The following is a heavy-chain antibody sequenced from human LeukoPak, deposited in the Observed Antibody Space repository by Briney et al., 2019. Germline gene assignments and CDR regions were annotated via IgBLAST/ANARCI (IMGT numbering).Heavy chain of an antibody. V-gene: IGHV3-30*02. CDR2: IRYDGSNQ. CDR1: GFTFNKYG. J-gene: IGHJ3*02. D-gene: IGHD1-1*01. CDR3: APPDIRPGYNFGYGADGFDI. Sequence: GGSLRLSCAASGFTFNKYGMHWVRQAPGKGLEWVAIIRYDGSNQYYADSVKGRFTISRDNSRNTLYLQMNSLRGDDTAVYYCAPPDIRPGYNFGYGADGFDIWGQGTMVTVSS.